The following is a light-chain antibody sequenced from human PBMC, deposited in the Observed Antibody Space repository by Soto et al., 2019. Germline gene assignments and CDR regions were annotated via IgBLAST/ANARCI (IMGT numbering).Light chain of an antibody. CDR1: QGISGY. CDR2: AAS. J-gene: IGKJ2*01. CDR3: QQLNSYPHKYT. Sequence: DIQLTQSPSFLSASVGDRVTITCRASQGISGYLAWYQQKPGKAPKLLIYAASTLQSGVPSRFSGSGSGTEFTLTISSLQPEDFATYYCQQLNSYPHKYTFGQGTKLEI. V-gene: IGKV1-9*01.